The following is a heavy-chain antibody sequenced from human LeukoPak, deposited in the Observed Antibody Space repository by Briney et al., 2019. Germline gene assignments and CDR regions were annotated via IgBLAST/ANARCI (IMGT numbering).Heavy chain of an antibody. J-gene: IGHJ6*02. D-gene: IGHD6-13*01. CDR3: ARTAAGIYYYYGMDV. Sequence: GASVKVSCKASGYTFTSYGISWVRQAPGQGLEWMGWIRAYNGNTNYAQKLQGRVTMTTDTSTSTAYMELRSPRSDDTAVYYCARTAAGIYYYYGMDVWGQGTTVTVSS. CDR1: GYTFTSYG. CDR2: IRAYNGNT. V-gene: IGHV1-18*01.